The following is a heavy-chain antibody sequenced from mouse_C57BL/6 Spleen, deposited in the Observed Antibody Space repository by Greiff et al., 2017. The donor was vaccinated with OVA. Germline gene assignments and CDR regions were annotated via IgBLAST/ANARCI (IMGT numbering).Heavy chain of an antibody. V-gene: IGHV1-74*01. D-gene: IGHD2-1*01. CDR2: IHPSDSDT. Sequence: QVQLQQSGAELVKPGASVKVSCKASGYTFTSYWMHWVKQRPGQGLEWIGRIHPSDSDTNSNQKFKGKATLTVDKSSSTAYMQLSSLTSEDSAVYYCAMGGNWGYYFDYWGQGTTLTVSS. CDR1: GYTFTSYW. CDR3: AMGGNWGYYFDY. J-gene: IGHJ2*01.